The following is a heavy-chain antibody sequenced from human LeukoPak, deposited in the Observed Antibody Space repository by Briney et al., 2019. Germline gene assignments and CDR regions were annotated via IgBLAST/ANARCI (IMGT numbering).Heavy chain of an antibody. Sequence: GGSLRLSCAASGFTFSSYAMSWVRQAPGEGLEWVSAISGSGGSTYYADSVKGRFTISRDNSKNTLYLQMNSLRAEDTAVYYCTREVQAAGKTLDYWGQGTLITVSS. D-gene: IGHD6-13*01. CDR2: ISGSGGST. V-gene: IGHV3-23*01. CDR1: GFTFSSYA. CDR3: TREVQAAGKTLDY. J-gene: IGHJ4*02.